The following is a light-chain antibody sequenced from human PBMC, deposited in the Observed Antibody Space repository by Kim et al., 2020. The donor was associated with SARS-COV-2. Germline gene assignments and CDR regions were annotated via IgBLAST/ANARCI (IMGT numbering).Light chain of an antibody. CDR1: SSDVGSYKL. J-gene: IGLJ2*01. Sequence: QSALTQPASVSGSPGQSITISCTGTSSDVGSYKLVSWYQQHPGKAPKLMIYEVTKRPSGVSNSFSGSKSGNTASLTISGLQAEDEADYYCCSYAGRSTVFGGGTQLTVL. CDR3: CSYAGRSTV. CDR2: EVT. V-gene: IGLV2-23*02.